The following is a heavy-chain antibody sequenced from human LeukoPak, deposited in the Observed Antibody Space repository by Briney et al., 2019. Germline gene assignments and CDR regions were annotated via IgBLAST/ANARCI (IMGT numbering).Heavy chain of an antibody. D-gene: IGHD5-18*01. CDR3: AKEGDTALVTGYFDL. CDR2: IIPIFGTA. V-gene: IGHV1-69*01. Sequence: SVKVSCKASGGTFGRYVISWVRPAPGQGLEWMGGIIPIFGTAHYAQKFQGRLTITADESTSTVYMEMSSLRSEDTAMYYCAKEGDTALVTGYFDLWGRGTLVTVSA. CDR1: GGTFGRYV. J-gene: IGHJ2*01.